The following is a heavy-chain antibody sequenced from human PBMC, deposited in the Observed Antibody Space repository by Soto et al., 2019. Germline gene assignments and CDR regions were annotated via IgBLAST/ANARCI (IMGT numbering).Heavy chain of an antibody. V-gene: IGHV3-21*01. D-gene: IGHD2-21*02. J-gene: IGHJ6*02. Sequence: GGSLTLSCAASRFTFSSYGMNWVRHARGKGLEWGSSISSSSSYIYYADSVKCRFTISRDNAKNSLYLQMNSLRAEDTAVYYCERDLHIVVVTDTPHYGMDVWGQGTTVTVSS. CDR2: ISSSSSYI. CDR1: RFTFSSYG. CDR3: ERDLHIVVVTDTPHYGMDV.